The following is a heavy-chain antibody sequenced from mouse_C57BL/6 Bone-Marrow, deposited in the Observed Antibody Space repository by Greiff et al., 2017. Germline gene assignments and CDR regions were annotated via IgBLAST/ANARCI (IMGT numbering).Heavy chain of an antibody. D-gene: IGHD2-5*01. J-gene: IGHJ2*01. CDR1: GYAFSSSW. Sequence: QVQLQQSGPELVKPGASVKISCKASGYAFSSSWMNWVKQRPGKGLEWIGRIYPGAGDTTYNGKFKGKATLTADKSSSTAYVQLRSLTSEDSAVXFCARSDYSNYVLFDDWGKGTTLTVSS. CDR3: ARSDYSNYVLFDD. V-gene: IGHV1-82*01. CDR2: IYPGAGDT.